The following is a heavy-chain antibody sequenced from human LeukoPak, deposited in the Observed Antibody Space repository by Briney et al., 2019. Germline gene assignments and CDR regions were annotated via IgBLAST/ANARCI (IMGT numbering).Heavy chain of an antibody. CDR3: TRDTGTTGEVKFDP. D-gene: IGHD4-17*01. CDR2: IYTSGST. J-gene: IGHJ5*02. Sequence: SETLSLTCTVSGNSFGDYYWSWIRQPAGKGLEWIGRIYTSGSTTYNPSLKSRVTMPVDTSKSQFSLNLMSVTAADTAVYYCTRDTGTTGEVKFDPWGQGTQVTVSS. V-gene: IGHV4-4*07. CDR1: GNSFGDYY.